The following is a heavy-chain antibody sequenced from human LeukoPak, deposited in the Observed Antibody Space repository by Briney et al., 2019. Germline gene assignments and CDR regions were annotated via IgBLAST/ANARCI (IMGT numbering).Heavy chain of an antibody. Sequence: SETLSLTCTVSGGSISSYYWSWIRQPAGKGLEWIGRIYTSGSTNYNPSPKSRVTMSVDTSKNQFSLKLSSVTAADTAVYYCARDRDYGDYNWFDPWGQGTLVTVSS. CDR1: GGSISSYY. V-gene: IGHV4-4*07. CDR2: IYTSGST. CDR3: ARDRDYGDYNWFDP. D-gene: IGHD4-17*01. J-gene: IGHJ5*02.